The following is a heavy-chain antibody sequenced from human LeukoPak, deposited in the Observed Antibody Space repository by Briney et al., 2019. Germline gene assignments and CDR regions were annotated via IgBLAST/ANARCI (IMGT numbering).Heavy chain of an antibody. J-gene: IGHJ4*02. Sequence: PGGSLRLSCAASGFTFSSYGMHWVRQAPGKGLEWVAVIWYDGSNKYYADSVKGRFTISRDNSKNTLYLQMNSLKAEDTAVYYCAKDEGGQWPRAVDYWGQGTLVTVSS. V-gene: IGHV3-33*06. CDR2: IWYDGSNK. CDR3: AKDEGGQWPRAVDY. D-gene: IGHD6-19*01. CDR1: GFTFSSYG.